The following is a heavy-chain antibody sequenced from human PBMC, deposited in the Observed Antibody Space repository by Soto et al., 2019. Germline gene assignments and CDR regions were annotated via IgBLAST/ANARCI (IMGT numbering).Heavy chain of an antibody. CDR1: GYTFTSYA. V-gene: IGHV1-3*01. J-gene: IGHJ4*02. CDR3: ASADIVVVPAALPPGY. Sequence: ASVKVSCKASGYTFTSYAMHWVRQAPGQRLEWMGWINAGNGNTKYSQKLQGRVTITRDTSASTAYMELSSLRSEDTAVYYCASADIVVVPAALPPGYWGQGTLVTVSS. D-gene: IGHD2-2*01. CDR2: INAGNGNT.